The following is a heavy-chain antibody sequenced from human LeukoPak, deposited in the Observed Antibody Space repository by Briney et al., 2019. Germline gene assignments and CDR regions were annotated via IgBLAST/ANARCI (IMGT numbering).Heavy chain of an antibody. CDR3: ARLEVGAMGFDY. CDR1: GGSISSYY. V-gene: IGHV4-59*08. J-gene: IGHJ4*02. CDR2: IYYSGST. D-gene: IGHD1-26*01. Sequence: PSETLSLTCTVSGGSISSYYWSWIRQPPGKGLEWIGYIYYSGSTNYNPSLKSRVTISVDTSKNQFSLKLSSVTAADTAVYYCARLEVGAMGFDYWGQGTLVTVSS.